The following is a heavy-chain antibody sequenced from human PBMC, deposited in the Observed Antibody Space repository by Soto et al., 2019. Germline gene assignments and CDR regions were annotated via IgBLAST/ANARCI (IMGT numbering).Heavy chain of an antibody. Sequence: VASVKVSCKASGYTFTNYGITWVRQAPGQGLEWMGWISVNNGKINYAQKVQGRVTMTTDTSTSTAYMELWRLSYDDTAVYYCARAYSYGSYWFFDLWGRGTLVTVSS. V-gene: IGHV1-18*04. D-gene: IGHD5-18*01. J-gene: IGHJ2*01. CDR2: ISVNNGKI. CDR3: ARAYSYGSYWFFDL. CDR1: GYTFTNYG.